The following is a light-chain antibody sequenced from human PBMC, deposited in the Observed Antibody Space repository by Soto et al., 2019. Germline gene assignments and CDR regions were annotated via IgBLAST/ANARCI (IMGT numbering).Light chain of an antibody. Sequence: EIVLTQSPDTLSLSPGEIATLSCRASQSISTNLAWYQQKPGQAPRLLIYDASNRATGIPARFSGSGSGTDFTLTISSLEPEDFAVYYCQQRSSWPITFGQGTRLEIK. J-gene: IGKJ5*01. CDR3: QQRSSWPIT. V-gene: IGKV3-11*01. CDR2: DAS. CDR1: QSISTN.